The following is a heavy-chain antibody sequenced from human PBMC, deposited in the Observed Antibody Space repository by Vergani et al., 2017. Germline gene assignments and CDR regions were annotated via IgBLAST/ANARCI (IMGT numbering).Heavy chain of an antibody. CDR3: ARVRQGYCGGDCYYDAFDI. CDR2: IYYSGST. J-gene: IGHJ3*02. CDR1: GGSISSYY. Sequence: QVQLQESGPGLVKPSETLSLTCTVSGGSISSYYRSWIRQPPGKGLEWVGYIYYSGSTNYNPSLKSRVTISVDTSKNQFSLKLSSVTAADTAVYYCARVRQGYCGGDCYYDAFDIWGQGTMVTVSS. V-gene: IGHV4-59*01. D-gene: IGHD2-21*01.